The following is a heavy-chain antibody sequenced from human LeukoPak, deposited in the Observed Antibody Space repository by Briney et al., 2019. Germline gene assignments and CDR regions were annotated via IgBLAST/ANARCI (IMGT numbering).Heavy chain of an antibody. Sequence: GASVKVSCKASGYTFTSYDIHWVRQATGKGLEWMGWMNPKSGNTGYAQKFQGRVTMTRNTSISTAYMELSSLRSEDTAVYYCAKEGVTYYYDSSGYIDYWGQGTLVTVSS. J-gene: IGHJ4*02. CDR1: GYTFTSYD. V-gene: IGHV1-8*01. D-gene: IGHD3-22*01. CDR2: MNPKSGNT. CDR3: AKEGVTYYYDSSGYIDY.